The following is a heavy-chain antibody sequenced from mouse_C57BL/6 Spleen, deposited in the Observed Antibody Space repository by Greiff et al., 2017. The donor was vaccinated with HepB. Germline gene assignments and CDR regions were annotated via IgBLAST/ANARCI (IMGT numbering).Heavy chain of an antibody. V-gene: IGHV1-82*01. CDR3: ARSRMDY. CDR2: IYPGDGDT. CDR1: GYAFSSSW. J-gene: IGHJ4*01. Sequence: QVQLKESGPELVKPGASVKISCKASGYAFSSSWMNWVKQRPGKGLEWIGRIYPGDGDTNYNGTFKGKATLTADKSSSTAYMQLSSLTSEDSAVYFCARSRMDYWGQGTSVTVSS.